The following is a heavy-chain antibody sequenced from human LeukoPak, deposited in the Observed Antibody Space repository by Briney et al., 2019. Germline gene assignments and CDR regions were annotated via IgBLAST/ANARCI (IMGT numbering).Heavy chain of an antibody. D-gene: IGHD6-6*01. CDR2: ISSSSSYI. CDR1: GFTFSSYS. J-gene: IGHJ4*02. CDR3: ARAPSSSALNDY. Sequence: GGSLRLSCAASGFTFSSYSMNLVRQAPGKGLEWVSSISSSSSYIYYADSVKGRFTISRDNAKNSLYLQMNSLRAEDTAVYYCARAPSSSALNDYWGQGTLVTVSS. V-gene: IGHV3-21*01.